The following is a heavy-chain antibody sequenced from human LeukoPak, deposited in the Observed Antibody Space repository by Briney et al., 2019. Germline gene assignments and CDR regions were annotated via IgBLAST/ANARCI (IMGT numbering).Heavy chain of an antibody. CDR3: ARPSIAAAGTKKTYYYGMDV. CDR2: INHSGST. D-gene: IGHD6-13*01. CDR1: GGSFSGYY. Sequence: PSETLSLTCAVYGGSFSGYYWSWIRQPPGKGLEWIGEINHSGSTNYNPSLKSRVTISVDTSKNQFSLKLSSVTAADTAVYYCARPSIAAAGTKKTYYYGMDVWGKGTTVTVSP. V-gene: IGHV4-34*01. J-gene: IGHJ6*04.